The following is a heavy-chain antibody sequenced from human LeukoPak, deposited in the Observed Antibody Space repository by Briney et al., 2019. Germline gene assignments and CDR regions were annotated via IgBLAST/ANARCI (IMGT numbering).Heavy chain of an antibody. J-gene: IGHJ6*02. V-gene: IGHV4-59*08. CDR1: GGSISSYY. CDR2: IYYSGGT. Sequence: PSETLSLTCTVSGGSISSYYWSWIRQPPGKGLEWIGYIYYSGGTNYNPSLKSRVTISVDTSKNQFSLKLSSVTAADTAVYYCARPSWSEGGMDVWGQGTTVTVSS. CDR3: ARPSWSEGGMDV.